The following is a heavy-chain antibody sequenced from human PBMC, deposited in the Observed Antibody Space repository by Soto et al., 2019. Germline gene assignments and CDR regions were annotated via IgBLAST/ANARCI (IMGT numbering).Heavy chain of an antibody. Sequence: QVQLQEPGPGLVEPSETLSLTCAVSSGSITNDDWWTWVRQSPGKGLEWIGEVHHSGRSGSTNYNPSLRSRASISLDKSKTQVSLRLSSVTAADTAVYYCAITTRAFCTPDIWGQWTTVTVSS. D-gene: IGHD2-2*01. CDR1: SGSITNDDW. CDR3: AITTRAFCTPDI. CDR2: VHHSGRSGST. V-gene: IGHV4-4*02. J-gene: IGHJ3*02.